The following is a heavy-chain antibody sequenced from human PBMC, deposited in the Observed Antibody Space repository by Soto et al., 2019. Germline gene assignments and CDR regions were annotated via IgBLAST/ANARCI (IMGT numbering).Heavy chain of an antibody. V-gene: IGHV4-4*07. Sequence: SETLSLTCTVPGGSISSYYWSWIRQPAGKGLEWIGRIYTSGSTNYNPSLKSRVTMSVDTSKNQFSLKLSSVTAADTAVYYCARDGLELRGYYYGMDVWGQGTTVTVSS. J-gene: IGHJ6*02. CDR1: GGSISSYY. CDR2: IYTSGST. D-gene: IGHD1-7*01. CDR3: ARDGLELRGYYYGMDV.